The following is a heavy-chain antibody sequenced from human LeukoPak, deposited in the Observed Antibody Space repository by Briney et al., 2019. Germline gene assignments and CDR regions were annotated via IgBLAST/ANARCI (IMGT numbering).Heavy chain of an antibody. J-gene: IGHJ4*02. V-gene: IGHV1-8*01. CDR3: VRTPPNWGADY. D-gene: IGHD7-27*01. Sequence: ASVKVSCKASGYTFTSYDINWVRQATGQGLEWMGWTSPNSGITGYAQKFQGRVTMTRNTAISTAYMELSSLRSEDTAVYYCVRTPPNWGADYWGQGTLVTVSS. CDR1: GYTFTSYD. CDR2: TSPNSGIT.